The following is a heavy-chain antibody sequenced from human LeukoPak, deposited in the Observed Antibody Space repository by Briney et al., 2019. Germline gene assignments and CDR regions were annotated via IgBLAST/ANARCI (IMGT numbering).Heavy chain of an antibody. Sequence: SETLSLTCSVSGGAIISYYWSWIRQPAGEGPEWSGRIYPTGNTDYNPSLKTRVTMSTDLSKKQFSLRLRSVTAADTAVYYCARLKFYDSTGYSPGYYMDVWGKGTAVTVSS. J-gene: IGHJ6*03. CDR1: GGAIISYY. CDR3: ARLKFYDSTGYSPGYYMDV. D-gene: IGHD3-22*01. CDR2: IYPTGNT. V-gene: IGHV4-4*07.